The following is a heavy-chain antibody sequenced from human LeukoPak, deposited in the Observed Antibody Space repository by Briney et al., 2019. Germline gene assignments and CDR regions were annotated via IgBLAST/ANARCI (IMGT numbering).Heavy chain of an antibody. Sequence: GGSLRLSCAASGFTFSSYAMSWVRQAPGKGLEWVSAISGSGGSTYYADSVKGRFTISRDNSKNTLYLQMNSLRAEDTAVYYCAKDRTIAVAGPYFDYWGQGALVTVSS. CDR2: ISGSGGST. CDR1: GFTFSSYA. CDR3: AKDRTIAVAGPYFDY. D-gene: IGHD6-19*01. V-gene: IGHV3-23*01. J-gene: IGHJ4*02.